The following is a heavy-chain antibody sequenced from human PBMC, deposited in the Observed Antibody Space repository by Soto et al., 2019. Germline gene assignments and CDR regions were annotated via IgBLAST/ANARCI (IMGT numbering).Heavy chain of an antibody. D-gene: IGHD2-2*01. CDR1: GGSISSYY. CDR2: IYYSGST. J-gene: IGHJ6*02. CDR3: ARSGARYCSSTSCSYYYYYYGMDV. Sequence: SETLSLTCTVSGGSISSYYWSWIRQPPGKGLEWIGYIYYSGSTNYNPSLKSRVTISVDTSKNQFSLKLSSVTAADTAVYYCARSGARYCSSTSCSYYYYYYGMDVWGQGTTVTVSS. V-gene: IGHV4-59*08.